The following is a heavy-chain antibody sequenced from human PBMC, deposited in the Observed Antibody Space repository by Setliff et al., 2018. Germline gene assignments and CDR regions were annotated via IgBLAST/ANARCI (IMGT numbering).Heavy chain of an antibody. CDR2: ISSSGISK. V-gene: IGHV3-48*04. J-gene: IGHJ4*02. CDR1: TFTFSDYS. Sequence: SLRLSCVASTFTFSDYSMNWVRQAPGKGLEWVAYISSSGISKDYADSVKGRFIISRDNAKNSLSLQMNSLRVEDTAVYYCVRDVAGGSHATYFDYWGQGTLVTVSS. D-gene: IGHD1-26*01. CDR3: VRDVAGGSHATYFDY.